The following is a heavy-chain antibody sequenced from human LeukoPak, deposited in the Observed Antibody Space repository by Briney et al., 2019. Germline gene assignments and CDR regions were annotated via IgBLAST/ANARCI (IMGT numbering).Heavy chain of an antibody. CDR2: ISGSGGTT. CDR3: AKGTRDDYGDYFYFNY. Sequence: GGSLRLSCAASEFTFSSYAMSWVRQAPGKGLEWVSAISGSGGTTYYADSVKGRFTISRDNSKNTLYLQMNSLRAEDTAVYYCAKGTRDDYGDYFYFNYWGQGTLVTVSS. CDR1: EFTFSSYA. D-gene: IGHD4-17*01. J-gene: IGHJ4*02. V-gene: IGHV3-23*01.